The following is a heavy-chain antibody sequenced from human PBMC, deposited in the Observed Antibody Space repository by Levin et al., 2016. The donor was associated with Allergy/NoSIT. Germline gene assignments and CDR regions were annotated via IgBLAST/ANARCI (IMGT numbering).Heavy chain of an antibody. CDR3: VKASGRITSDY. D-gene: IGHD1-14*01. V-gene: IGHV3-64D*06. J-gene: IGHJ4*02. Sequence: WIRQPPGKGLEYVSAISSNGGSTYYADSVKGRFTISRDNSKNTLYLQMSSLRAEDTAVYYCVKASGRITSDYWGQGTLVTVSS. CDR2: ISSNGGST.